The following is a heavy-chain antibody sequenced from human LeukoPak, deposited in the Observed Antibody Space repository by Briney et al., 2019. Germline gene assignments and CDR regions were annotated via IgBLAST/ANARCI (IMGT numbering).Heavy chain of an antibody. CDR1: GFTFSDYY. D-gene: IGHD3-22*01. CDR3: ARDQDNYYDTSGYSD. Sequence: GGSLRLSCAASGFTFSDYYMSWVRQAPGKGLEWVSYIGTSGNTIYYADSVKGRFTISRDNAKNSLYLQMNSLRAEDTAVYYCARDQDNYYDTSGYSDWGHGTLVTVSS. V-gene: IGHV3-11*01. J-gene: IGHJ4*01. CDR2: IGTSGNTI.